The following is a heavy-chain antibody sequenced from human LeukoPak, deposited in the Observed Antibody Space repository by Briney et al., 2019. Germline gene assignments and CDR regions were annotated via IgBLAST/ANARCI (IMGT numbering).Heavy chain of an antibody. Sequence: GGSLRLSCAASGFTFSSYAMSWVRQAPGKGLEWVSAISGSGGSTYYADSVKGRFTISRDNSKNTLYLQMNSLRAEDTAVYYCARGKVIGSSTPWHAFDIWGQGTMVTVSS. CDR3: ARGKVIGSSTPWHAFDI. J-gene: IGHJ3*02. D-gene: IGHD3-16*02. CDR1: GFTFSSYA. CDR2: ISGSGGST. V-gene: IGHV3-23*01.